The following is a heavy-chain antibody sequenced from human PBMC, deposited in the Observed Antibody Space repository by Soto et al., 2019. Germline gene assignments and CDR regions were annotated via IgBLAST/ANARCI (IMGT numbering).Heavy chain of an antibody. D-gene: IGHD6-19*01. V-gene: IGHV3-30-3*01. CDR3: ARDRSGYSSGWYVY. Sequence: PGGSLRLSCAASGFTFSSYAMHWVRQAPGKGLEWVAVISYDGSNKYYADSVKGRFTISRDNSKNTLYLQMNSLRAEDTAVYYCARDRSGYSSGWYVYWGQGTLVTVSS. J-gene: IGHJ4*02. CDR2: ISYDGSNK. CDR1: GFTFSSYA.